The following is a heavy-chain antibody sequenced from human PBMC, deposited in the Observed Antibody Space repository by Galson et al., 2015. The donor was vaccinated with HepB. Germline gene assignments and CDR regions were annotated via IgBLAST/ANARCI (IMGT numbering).Heavy chain of an antibody. CDR3: ARGRGYSYGYGYYYGMDV. J-gene: IGHJ6*02. CDR2: IDWDDDK. CDR1: GFSLSTSGMR. D-gene: IGHD5-18*01. V-gene: IGHV2-70*04. Sequence: PALVKPTQTLTLTCTFSGFSLSTSGMRVSLIRQPPGKALEWLARIDWDDDKFYSTSLKTRLTISKDTSKNQVVLTMTNMDPVDTATHYCARGRGYSYGYGYYYGMDVWGQGTTVTVSS.